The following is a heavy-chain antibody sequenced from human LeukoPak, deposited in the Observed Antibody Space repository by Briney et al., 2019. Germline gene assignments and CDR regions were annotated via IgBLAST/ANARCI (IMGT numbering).Heavy chain of an antibody. CDR3: ARRHLIGNGYFDH. CDR2: ISTFNGNT. V-gene: IGHV1-18*01. Sequence: ASVKVSCKASGYAFTNYGVGWLRLAPGQGLQWLGWISTFNGNTNYAQIGQDRVTMTTDTSTNTAYLELRSLRSDDTAVYYCARRHLIGNGYFDHWGQGTLVTVSS. CDR1: GYAFTNYG. D-gene: IGHD1-1*01. J-gene: IGHJ4*02.